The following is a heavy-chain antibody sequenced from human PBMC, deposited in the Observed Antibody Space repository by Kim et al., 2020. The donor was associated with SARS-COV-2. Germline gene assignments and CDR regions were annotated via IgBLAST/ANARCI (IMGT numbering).Heavy chain of an antibody. CDR1: GFSFNTYS. J-gene: IGHJ4*02. D-gene: IGHD1-20*01. Sequence: GGSLRLSCAASGFSFNTYSVHWVRQAPGKGLEWVTIISYDGINKHYADSVKGRFTISRDNSKNTVYLQMSSLRPEDTAVYYCARGNTISGTHFDYWGQGTLVTVSS. V-gene: IGHV3-30-3*01. CDR2: ISYDGINK. CDR3: ARGNTISGTHFDY.